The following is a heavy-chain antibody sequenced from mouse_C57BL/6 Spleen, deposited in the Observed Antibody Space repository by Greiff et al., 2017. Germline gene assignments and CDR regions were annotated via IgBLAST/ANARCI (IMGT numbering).Heavy chain of an antibody. D-gene: IGHD2-3*01. CDR2: IDPETGGT. CDR3: TRYQDGYYGDY. CDR1: GYTFTDYE. J-gene: IGHJ2*01. Sequence: QVQLQQSGAELVRPGASVTLSCKASGYTFTDYEMHWVKQTPVHGLEWIGAIDPETGGTAYNQKFKGKAILTADKSSSTAYMELRSLTSEDSAVYYCTRYQDGYYGDYWGQGTTLTVSS. V-gene: IGHV1-15*01.